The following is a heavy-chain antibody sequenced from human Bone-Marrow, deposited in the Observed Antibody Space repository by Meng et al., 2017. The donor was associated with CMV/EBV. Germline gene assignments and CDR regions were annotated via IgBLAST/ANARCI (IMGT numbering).Heavy chain of an antibody. CDR3: ARWVYDYNRVPGMDV. V-gene: IGHV1-2*02. Sequence: ASVKVSCKASGYVFTGYYMHWVRQAPGQGLEWMGWINPDSGGTNNAQKFQGRVTMTRDTSISTAYMELSRLRSDDTAVYYCARWVYDYNRVPGMDVWCQGTTVNVSS. CDR2: INPDSGGT. CDR1: GYVFTGYY. J-gene: IGHJ6*02. D-gene: IGHD4-11*01.